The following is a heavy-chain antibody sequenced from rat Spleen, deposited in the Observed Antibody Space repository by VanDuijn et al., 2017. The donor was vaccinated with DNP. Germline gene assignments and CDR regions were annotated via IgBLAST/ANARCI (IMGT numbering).Heavy chain of an antibody. Sequence: EVQLVESGGGLVQPGRSMKLSCAASGFTFSDYGMAWVLQAPTKGLEWVASISYDGGSTYYRDTVKGRITISRDNAKSTLYLKMESMRSEETATYYCAKDMRTRGYYFDYWGQGFRVTVSS. CDR3: AKDMRTRGYYFDY. CDR2: ISYDGGST. D-gene: IGHD1-11*01. V-gene: IGHV5-20*01. CDR1: GFTFSDYG. J-gene: IGHJ2*01.